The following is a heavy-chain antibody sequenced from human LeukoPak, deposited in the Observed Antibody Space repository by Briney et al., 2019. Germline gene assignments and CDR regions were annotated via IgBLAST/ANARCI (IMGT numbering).Heavy chain of an antibody. CDR1: GYRFTSYG. CDR3: ARHSGSYAFDY. J-gene: IGHJ4*02. D-gene: IGHD1-26*01. Sequence: GAVNVSRKTTGYRFTSYGISWVGQAPGQGLEGMGWVSTYNDKKDYAQKFQGRVILTADTSTTTAYMGVGRPRSDDTAVYYCARHSGSYAFDYWGQGTLVTVSS. V-gene: IGHV1-18*01. CDR2: VSTYNDKK.